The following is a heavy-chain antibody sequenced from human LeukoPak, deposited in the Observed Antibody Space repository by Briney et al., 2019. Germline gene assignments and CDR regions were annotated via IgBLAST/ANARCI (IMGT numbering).Heavy chain of an antibody. Sequence: ASVKVSCKASGYTFTGYYMHWVRQAPGQGLEWMGWINPNSGGTNYAQKFQGRVTMTRDTSISTAYMELSSLRSEDTAVYYCARENSSGWKNIDYWGQGTLVTVSS. CDR2: INPNSGGT. CDR1: GYTFTGYY. CDR3: ARENSSGWKNIDY. D-gene: IGHD6-19*01. V-gene: IGHV1-2*02. J-gene: IGHJ4*02.